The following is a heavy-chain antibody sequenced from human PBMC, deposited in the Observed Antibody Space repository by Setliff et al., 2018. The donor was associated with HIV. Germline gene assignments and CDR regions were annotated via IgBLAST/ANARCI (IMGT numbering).Heavy chain of an antibody. V-gene: IGHV3-21*01. Sequence: PGGSLRLSCAASGFTLNNCAMTWVRQAPGKGLEWVSSISSSSSYIYYADSVKGRFTISRDNAKNSLYLQMNSLRAEDTAVYYCAPDYYYDSSGYYSWGQGTLVTVSS. D-gene: IGHD3-22*01. CDR1: GFTLNNCA. CDR3: APDYYYDSSGYYS. CDR2: ISSSSSYI. J-gene: IGHJ4*02.